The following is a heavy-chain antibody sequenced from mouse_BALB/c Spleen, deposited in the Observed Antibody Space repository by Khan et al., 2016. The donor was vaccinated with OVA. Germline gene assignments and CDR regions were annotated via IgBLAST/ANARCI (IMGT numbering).Heavy chain of an antibody. CDR1: GYTFTSYW. Sequence: QVQLQQSGAELVRPGASVKLSCEASGYTFTSYWMNWVKQSPEQGLEWIGRIYPYDSETHYTQNFKDKAILTVDKSSSTAYMLLSSLTSEDSADYYGARNPFAYWGQGTLVTVSA. V-gene: IGHV1-61*01. J-gene: IGHJ3*01. CDR2: IYPYDSET. CDR3: ARNPFAY.